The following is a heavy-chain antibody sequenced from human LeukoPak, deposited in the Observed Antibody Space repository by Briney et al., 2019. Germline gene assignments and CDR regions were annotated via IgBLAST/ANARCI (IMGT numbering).Heavy chain of an antibody. CDR2: TYYRSKWYN. J-gene: IGHJ4*02. CDR1: GDSASSNSAA. CDR3: ARASSGYYYLFDY. Sequence: SQTLSLTCAISGDSASSNSAAWNRIRQSPSRGLEWLGKTYYRSKWYNDYAVSVKSRITINPDTSKNQFSLQLNSVTPEDTAVYYCARASSGYYYLFDYWGQGTLVTVSS. V-gene: IGHV6-1*01. D-gene: IGHD3-22*01.